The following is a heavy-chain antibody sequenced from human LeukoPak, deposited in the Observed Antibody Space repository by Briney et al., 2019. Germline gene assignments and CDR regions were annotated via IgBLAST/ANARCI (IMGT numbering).Heavy chain of an antibody. V-gene: IGHV3-48*01. CDR2: ISSSSSTI. J-gene: IGHJ6*03. CDR1: GFTFSSYE. CDR3: ARDLVSGGSGVFGVVTPSYYYMDV. Sequence: PGGSLRLSCAASGFTFSSYEMNWVRQAPGKGLEWVSYISSSSSTIYYADSVKGRFTISRDNSKNTLYLQMNSLRAEDTAVYYCARDLVSGGSGVFGVVTPSYYYMDVWGKGTTVTVSS. D-gene: IGHD3-3*01.